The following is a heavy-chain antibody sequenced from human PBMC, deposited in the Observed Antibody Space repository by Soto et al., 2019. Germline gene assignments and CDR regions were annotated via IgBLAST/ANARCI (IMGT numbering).Heavy chain of an antibody. D-gene: IGHD3-16*01. Sequence: QVQLVQSGAEVRKPGASVKVSCKASGYMFTSHVINWVRQAPGHGLEWMGYIDTNNGNTRSAGRVQGRFTMTTDTSTSTAYMELSSLVSDDTAIYFCARQGGHTSWFDPWGQGTLVTVSS. CDR3: ARQGGHTSWFDP. CDR2: IDTNNGNT. CDR1: GYMFTSHV. V-gene: IGHV1-18*04. J-gene: IGHJ5*02.